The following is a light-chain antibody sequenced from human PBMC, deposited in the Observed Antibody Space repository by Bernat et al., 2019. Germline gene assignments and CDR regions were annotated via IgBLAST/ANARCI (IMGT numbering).Light chain of an antibody. CDR2: EVS. CDR1: SSDVGGYNY. V-gene: IGLV2-8*01. CDR3: SSYAGSNNYVV. Sequence: QYALTQPPSASGSPGQSVTISSTGTSSDVGGYNYVSCYQQHPGKAPKLMIYEVSKRPSGVPDRFSGSKSGNTASLTVSGLQAEDEADYYCSSYAGSNNYVVFGGGTKLTVL. J-gene: IGLJ2*01.